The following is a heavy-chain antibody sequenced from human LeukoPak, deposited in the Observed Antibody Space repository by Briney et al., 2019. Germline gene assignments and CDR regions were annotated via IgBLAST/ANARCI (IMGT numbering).Heavy chain of an antibody. Sequence: GGSLRLSCLASGFSFNSYTMNWVREAPGKGLEWVSTISPVSSYTWYAESVKGRFTISRDNPKNSLYLQMDSLRAEDTAVYYCVRDVSRRIGMDVWGQGTTVTVSS. J-gene: IGHJ6*02. V-gene: IGHV3-21*01. CDR2: ISPVSSYT. CDR3: VRDVSRRIGMDV. CDR1: GFSFNSYT. D-gene: IGHD2/OR15-2a*01.